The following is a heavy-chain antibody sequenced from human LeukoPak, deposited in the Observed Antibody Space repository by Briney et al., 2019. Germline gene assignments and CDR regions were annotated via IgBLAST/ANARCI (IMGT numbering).Heavy chain of an antibody. Sequence: PGGSLRLSCSVSGDTLTHAWMYWVRQAPGKGLEWVAVIWYDGSNKYYADSVKGRFTISRDNSKNTLYLQMNSLRAEDTAVYYCARVSVAGYYFDYWGQGTLVTVSS. CDR3: ARVSVAGYYFDY. D-gene: IGHD6-19*01. J-gene: IGHJ4*02. V-gene: IGHV3-33*08. CDR1: GDTLTHAW. CDR2: IWYDGSNK.